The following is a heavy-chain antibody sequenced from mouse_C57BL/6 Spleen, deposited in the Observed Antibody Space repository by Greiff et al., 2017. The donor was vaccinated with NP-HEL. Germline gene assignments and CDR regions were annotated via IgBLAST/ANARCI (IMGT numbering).Heavy chain of an antibody. D-gene: IGHD1-1*01. CDR1: GYTFTSYW. V-gene: IGHV1-50*01. CDR2: IDPSDSYT. Sequence: QVQLQQPGAELVKPGASVKLSCKASGYTFTSYWMQWVKQRPGQGLEWIGEIDPSDSYTNYNQKFKGKATLTVDTSSSTAYMQLSSLTSEDSAVYYCASSYYGSSPSYWYFDVWGTGTTVTVSS. CDR3: ASSYYGSSPSYWYFDV. J-gene: IGHJ1*03.